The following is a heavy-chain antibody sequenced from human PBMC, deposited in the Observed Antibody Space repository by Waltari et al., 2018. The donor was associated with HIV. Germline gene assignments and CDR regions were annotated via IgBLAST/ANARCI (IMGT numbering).Heavy chain of an antibody. CDR1: GFTFICYG. CDR3: AKGASGWSPGY. J-gene: IGHJ4*02. CDR2: ISYYGDNK. D-gene: IGHD6-19*01. V-gene: IGHV3-30*18. Sequence: QVQLVESGGGVVQPGRSLRLSCAASGFTFICYGMHWVRQAPGKGLEWVAVISYYGDNKYYADSVKGRFTISRDNSKNTLYLQMNSLRVEDTAVYYCAKGASGWSPGYWGQGTLVTVSS.